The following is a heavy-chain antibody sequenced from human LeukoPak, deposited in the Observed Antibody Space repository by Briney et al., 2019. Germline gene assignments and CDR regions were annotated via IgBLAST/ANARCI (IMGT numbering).Heavy chain of an antibody. CDR3: ARVAYDILTGYYTSRYYFDY. CDR2: IYYSGST. D-gene: IGHD3-9*01. Sequence: SETLSLTCTVSGGSISSSSYYWGWIRQPPGKGLEWIGSIYYSGSTYYNPSLKSRVTISVDTSKNQFSLKLSSVTTADTAVYYCARVAYDILTGYYTSRYYFDYWGQGTLVTVSS. V-gene: IGHV4-39*07. J-gene: IGHJ4*02. CDR1: GGSISSSSYY.